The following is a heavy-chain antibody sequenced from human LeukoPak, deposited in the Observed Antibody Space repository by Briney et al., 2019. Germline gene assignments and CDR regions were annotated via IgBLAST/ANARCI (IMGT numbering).Heavy chain of an antibody. CDR1: GFTFSSYA. CDR2: ISGSGGST. D-gene: IGHD5-18*01. V-gene: IGHV3-23*01. Sequence: GGSLRLSCAASGFTFSSYAMSWVRQAPGKGLEWVSAISGSGGSTYYADSVKGRFTISRDNSKNTLYLQMNSLRAEDTAVYYCAKDQGMNTAMLFYFDYWGQGTLVTVSS. J-gene: IGHJ4*02. CDR3: AKDQGMNTAMLFYFDY.